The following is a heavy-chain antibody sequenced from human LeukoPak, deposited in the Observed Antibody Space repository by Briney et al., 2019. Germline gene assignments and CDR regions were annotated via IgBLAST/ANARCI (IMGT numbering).Heavy chain of an antibody. CDR2: ITPDGSEN. Sequence: PGRSLRLSCAASGFTFSSYGMHWVRQAPGKGLEWVASITPDGSENYYADSVKGRFTISRDIARNTLFLQMNSLRVEDTSLYFCLKGGGGDWGQGTLVTVSS. CDR3: LKGGGGD. CDR1: GFTFSSYG. V-gene: IGHV3-7*01. J-gene: IGHJ4*02. D-gene: IGHD1-26*01.